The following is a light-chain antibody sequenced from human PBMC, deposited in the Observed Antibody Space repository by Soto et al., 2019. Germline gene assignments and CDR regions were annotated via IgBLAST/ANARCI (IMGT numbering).Light chain of an antibody. J-gene: IGKJ4*01. V-gene: IGKV1-39*01. Sequence: DIQMTQSPSSLSASVGDRVTITCRASQSISSYLNWYQQKPGKAPKLLIYAASSLQSGVPSRFSGSGSVTDFTLTISSLQPEYFATYYCQQSYSTPPLTFGGGTKLDIK. CDR1: QSISSY. CDR3: QQSYSTPPLT. CDR2: AAS.